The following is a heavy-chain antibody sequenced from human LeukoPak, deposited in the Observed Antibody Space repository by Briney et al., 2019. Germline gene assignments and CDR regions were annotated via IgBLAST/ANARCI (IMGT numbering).Heavy chain of an antibody. D-gene: IGHD3-9*01. CDR3: ARGANVLRYFDWKYGGYYFDY. J-gene: IGHJ4*02. CDR2: INPNSGVT. V-gene: IGHV1-2*02. CDR1: GYTFTGYY. Sequence: ASVKVSCKASGYTFTGYYIHWVRQAPGQWLEWMGWINPNSGVTHYPQKFQGRVTMTRDTSIRTAYMEVRSLRSDNTAVYYCARGANVLRYFDWKYGGYYFDYWGQGTLVTVSS.